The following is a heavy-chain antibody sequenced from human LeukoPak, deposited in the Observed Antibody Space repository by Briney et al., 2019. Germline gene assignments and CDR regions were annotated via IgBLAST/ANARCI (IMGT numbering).Heavy chain of an antibody. CDR3: ATVAPYDFWSGPTAPSFDY. CDR2: IKQDGSEK. V-gene: IGHV3-7*01. CDR1: GFTCSSYW. J-gene: IGHJ4*02. D-gene: IGHD3-3*01. Sequence: GGSLRLSCAASGFTCSSYWMSWVRQAPGKGLEWVANIKQDGSEKYYVDSVKGRFTISRDNAKNSLYLQMNSLRAEDTAVYYCATVAPYDFWSGPTAPSFDYWGQGTLVTVSS.